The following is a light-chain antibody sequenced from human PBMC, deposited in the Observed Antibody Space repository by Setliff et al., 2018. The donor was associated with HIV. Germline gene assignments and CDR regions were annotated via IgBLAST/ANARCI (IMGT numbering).Light chain of an antibody. J-gene: IGLJ1*01. CDR2: DVS. CDR1: SNDVGAYDY. CDR3: CSYAGSYTFV. Sequence: QSALTQPRSVSGSRGQSVILSCTGASNDVGAYDYVSWYQQHPGKTPKLIIYDVSKRPSGVPARFSGFKSGNTASLTIFGLQPKDEADYYCCSYAGSYTFVFGTGTKVTVL. V-gene: IGLV2-11*01.